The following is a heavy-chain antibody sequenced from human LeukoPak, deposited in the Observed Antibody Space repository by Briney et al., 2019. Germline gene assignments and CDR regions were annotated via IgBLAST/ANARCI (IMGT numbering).Heavy chain of an antibody. CDR2: FYKSGTS. J-gene: IGHJ4*02. CDR1: DDSISDHC. D-gene: IGHD6-19*01. Sequence: SETLSLTCTVSDDSISDHCRGWIRQPPGNGLEWIGYFYKSGTSTYHPSLKSRATISADTSINQFSLNLNSQTTADTAGYYCTRGAGWRIDYWGQGILVTVSS. V-gene: IGHV4-59*11. CDR3: TRGAGWRIDY.